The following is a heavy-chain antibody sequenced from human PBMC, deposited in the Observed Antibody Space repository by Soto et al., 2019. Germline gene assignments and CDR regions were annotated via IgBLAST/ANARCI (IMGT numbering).Heavy chain of an antibody. J-gene: IGHJ4*02. V-gene: IGHV4-59*01. Sequence: QVQLQESGPGLVKPSETLSLTCAVSGDSISTYYCMWIRQPPGKGLESIGYLYYGRSANYNPSLKSRVTLSVDTSTNQCSLTQSSMTAADTAVYYCALRSMAVVPEYWGQGTLVTVSS. CDR3: ALRSMAVVPEY. CDR2: LYYGRSA. D-gene: IGHD3-22*01. CDR1: GDSISTYY.